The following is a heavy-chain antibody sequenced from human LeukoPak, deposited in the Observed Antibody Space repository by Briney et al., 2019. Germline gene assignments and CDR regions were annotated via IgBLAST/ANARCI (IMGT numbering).Heavy chain of an antibody. CDR3: ARAGTAMVTLDY. V-gene: IGHV4-59*01. J-gene: IGHJ4*02. Sequence: SETLSLTCTVSGGSISSYYWSWIRQPPGKGLEWIGYIYYSGSTNYNPSLKSRVTISVDTSKNQFSLKLSSVTAADTAVYYCARAGTAMVTLDYWGQGTLATVSS. CDR1: GGSISSYY. D-gene: IGHD5-18*01. CDR2: IYYSGST.